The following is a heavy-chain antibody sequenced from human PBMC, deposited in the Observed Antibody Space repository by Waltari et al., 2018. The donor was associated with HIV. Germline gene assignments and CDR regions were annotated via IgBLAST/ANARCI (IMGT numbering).Heavy chain of an antibody. CDR3: ATSRTFDY. V-gene: IGHV3-7*01. CDR1: GFMFTSYW. Sequence: EVLLVESGGGLVQPGGSLRLSCPASGFMFTSYWMSWVRQAPGKGLEWVANIKQDGSEKYYVDSVKGRFTISRDNAKNSLYLQMNSLRAEDTAMYYCATSRTFDYWGQGTLVTVSS. J-gene: IGHJ4*02. D-gene: IGHD2-2*01. CDR2: IKQDGSEK.